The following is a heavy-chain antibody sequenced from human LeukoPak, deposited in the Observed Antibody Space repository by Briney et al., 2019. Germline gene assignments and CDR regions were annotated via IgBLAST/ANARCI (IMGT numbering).Heavy chain of an antibody. CDR1: GGSFSGYY. D-gene: IGHD5-18*01. CDR2: INQSGST. CDR3: ARVPPYTTVVTYYYYYGMDV. J-gene: IGHJ6*02. Sequence: TPSETLSLTCAVYGGSFSGYYWSWIRQPPGKGLEWIGEINQSGSTDYNPSLKSRVTISVDTSKNQFSLKLSSVTAADTAVYYCARVPPYTTVVTYYYYYGMDVWGQGTPVTVSS. V-gene: IGHV4-34*01.